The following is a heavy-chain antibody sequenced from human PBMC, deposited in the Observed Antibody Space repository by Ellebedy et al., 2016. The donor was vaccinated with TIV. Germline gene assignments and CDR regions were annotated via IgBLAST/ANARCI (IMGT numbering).Heavy chain of an antibody. Sequence: SETLSLXXTVSGGSISSHHWSWIRQPPGKGLEWIGEINHSGSTNYNPSLKSRVTISVDTSKNQFSLKLSSVTAADTAVYYCARGAGLFDPWGQGTLVTVSS. CDR2: INHSGST. CDR1: GGSISSHH. CDR3: ARGAGLFDP. J-gene: IGHJ5*02. V-gene: IGHV4-34*01. D-gene: IGHD1-14*01.